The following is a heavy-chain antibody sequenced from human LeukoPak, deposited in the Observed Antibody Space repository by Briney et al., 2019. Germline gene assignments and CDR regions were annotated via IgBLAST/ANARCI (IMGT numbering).Heavy chain of an antibody. CDR2: INPSGGST. Sequence: ASAQVSCKASGYTFDSYYMHWVRQAPGQGLEWTGIINPSGGSTSYAQKFQGRVTMTRDTSTSTVYMELRGLTSDDTAFYFCHIQARETQLVIYWGQGTLVTVSA. J-gene: IGHJ4*02. D-gene: IGHD6-13*01. CDR3: HIQARETQLVIY. V-gene: IGHV1-46*02. CDR1: GYTFDSYY.